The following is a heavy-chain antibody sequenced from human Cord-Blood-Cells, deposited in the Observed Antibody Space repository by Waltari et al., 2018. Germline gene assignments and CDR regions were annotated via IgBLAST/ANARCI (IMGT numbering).Heavy chain of an antibody. CDR1: GFTFRSYD. V-gene: IGHV3-48*03. D-gene: IGHD3-22*01. J-gene: IGHJ4*02. Sequence: EVHLVASVGGLVQPGGSLRLSCAASGFTFRSYDMNCVRQAPGKGLGGVSYIRSCGSTKYYADPVKGRFTISRDNAKNSLYLQMDSLRAEDTAVYYCASLFFVVTSDYWGQGTLVTVSS. CDR2: IRSCGSTK. CDR3: ASLFFVVTSDY.